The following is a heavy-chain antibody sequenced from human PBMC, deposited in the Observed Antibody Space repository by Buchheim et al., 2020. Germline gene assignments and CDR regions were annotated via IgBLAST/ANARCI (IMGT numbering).Heavy chain of an antibody. CDR3: ARSITGRKLMDV. D-gene: IGHD1-14*01. CDR1: GFTFINYA. V-gene: IGHV3-30-3*01. J-gene: IGHJ6*02. CDR2: VSSSGSTK. Sequence: QVQLVESGGGVVLPGRSLGLSCAASGFTFINYALHWVRQAPGKGLEWVAVVSSSGSTKFYADSVKGRFTISRDNSKKTLDLQMNSLRDEDTGVYYCARSITGRKLMDVWGQGTT.